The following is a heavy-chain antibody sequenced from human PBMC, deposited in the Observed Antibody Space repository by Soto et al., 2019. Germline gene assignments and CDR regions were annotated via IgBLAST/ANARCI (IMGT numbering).Heavy chain of an antibody. CDR2: ISYDGSNK. Sequence: PGGSLRLSCAASGFTFSSYAMHWVRQAPGKGLEWVAVISYDGSNKYYADSVNGRFTISRDNSMNTLYLQMNSLRAEDTAVYYCASTLNCDGSGKIRYYYYGMDVWGQGTTVTVSS. D-gene: IGHD3-10*01. J-gene: IGHJ6*02. CDR3: ASTLNCDGSGKIRYYYYGMDV. CDR1: GFTFSSYA. V-gene: IGHV3-30-3*01.